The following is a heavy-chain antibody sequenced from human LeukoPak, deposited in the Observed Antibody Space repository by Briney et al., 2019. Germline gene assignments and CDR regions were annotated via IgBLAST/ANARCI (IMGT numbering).Heavy chain of an antibody. CDR1: GFAFSTYA. CDR3: AKHCSGWYSFDF. CDR2: INSGGNT. V-gene: IGHV3-23*01. Sequence: VGSLRLSCAASGFAFSTYAMSWVRQAPGKGLEWVSIINSGGNTYYADYVKGRCTISRDNSKNKLWLQMNRVRAEDMAVYSCAKHCSGWYSFDFWGQGIMVTVSS. J-gene: IGHJ4*02. D-gene: IGHD6-13*01.